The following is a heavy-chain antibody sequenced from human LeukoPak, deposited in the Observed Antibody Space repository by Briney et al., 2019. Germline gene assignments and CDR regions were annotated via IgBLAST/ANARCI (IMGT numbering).Heavy chain of an antibody. V-gene: IGHV4-59*11. J-gene: IGHJ6*03. D-gene: IGHD6-13*01. CDR2: IYYSGST. Sequence: SETLSLTCTVSGGSISSHYWSWIRQPPGKGLEWIGYIYYSGSTNYNPSLKSRVTISVDTSKNQFSLKLSSVTAADTAVYYCARLRIAAAGNYYYYMDVWAKGPRSPSP. CDR1: GGSISSHY. CDR3: ARLRIAAAGNYYYYMDV.